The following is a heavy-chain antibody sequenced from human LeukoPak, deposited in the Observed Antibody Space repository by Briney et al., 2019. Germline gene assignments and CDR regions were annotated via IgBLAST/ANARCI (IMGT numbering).Heavy chain of an antibody. D-gene: IGHD6-6*01. Sequence: LETLSLTCTVSGGSISSYYWSWIRQPPGKGLEWIGYIYYSGSTNYNPSLKSRVTISVDTSKNQFSLKLSSVTAADTAVYYCARFCLSQCSSSYYYGMDVWGQGTTVTVSS. CDR2: IYYSGST. V-gene: IGHV4-59*01. J-gene: IGHJ6*02. CDR3: ARFCLSQCSSSYYYGMDV. CDR1: GGSISSYY.